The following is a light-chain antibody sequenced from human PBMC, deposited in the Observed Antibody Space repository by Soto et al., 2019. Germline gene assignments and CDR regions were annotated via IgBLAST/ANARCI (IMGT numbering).Light chain of an antibody. CDR2: AAS. Sequence: DIQLTQSPSSLSASVGDRVTITCRASQRIDTYLNWYQQKPGTAPSLLIYAASRLQSGLPSRFRGSGSETHFTLTVSGLQPEDFAIYYCQQGYSTPRTLGQGTKLAI. CDR3: QQGYSTPRT. CDR1: QRIDTY. V-gene: IGKV1-39*01. J-gene: IGKJ2*01.